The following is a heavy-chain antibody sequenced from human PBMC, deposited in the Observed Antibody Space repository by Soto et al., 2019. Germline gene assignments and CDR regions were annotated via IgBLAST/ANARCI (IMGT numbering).Heavy chain of an antibody. CDR1: GGSIGSYH. D-gene: IGHD4-17*01. Sequence: QVLLQESGPGQVKPSETLSLTCTVSGGSIGSYHWSWVRQPPGKGLEWIASVYYTGTTNYNPSLGSRVTISIDAPGNRFSMEITSVTAADTAIYYCARDTVLTGMFDFWGQETLVTVSS. CDR2: VYYTGTT. CDR3: ARDTVLTGMFDF. V-gene: IGHV4-59*01. J-gene: IGHJ4*02.